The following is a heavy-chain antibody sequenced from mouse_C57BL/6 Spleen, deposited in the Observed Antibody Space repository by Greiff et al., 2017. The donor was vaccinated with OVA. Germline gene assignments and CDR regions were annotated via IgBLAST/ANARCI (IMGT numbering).Heavy chain of an antibody. CDR1: GYTFTSYW. V-gene: IGHV1-55*01. CDR3: ARKNDGYWYFDV. D-gene: IGHD2-3*01. Sequence: QVQLQQPGAELVKPGASVKMSCKASGYTFTSYWITWVKQRPGQGLEWIGDIYPGSGSTNYNEKFKSKATLTVDTSSSTAYMQLSSLTSEDSAVYYCARKNDGYWYFDVWGTGTTVTVSS. CDR2: IYPGSGST. J-gene: IGHJ1*03.